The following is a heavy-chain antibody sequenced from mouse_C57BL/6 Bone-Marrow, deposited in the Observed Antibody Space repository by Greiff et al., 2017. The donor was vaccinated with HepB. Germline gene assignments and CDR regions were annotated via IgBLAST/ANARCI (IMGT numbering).Heavy chain of an antibody. J-gene: IGHJ3*01. CDR1: GFSLSTSGMG. V-gene: IGHV8-12*01. D-gene: IGHD1-1*01. CDR2: IYWDDDK. CDR3: ARSHYYGSSLAWFAY. Sequence: QVTLKECGPGILQSSQTLSLTCSFSGFSLSTSGMGVSWIRQPSGKGLEWLAHIYWDDDKRYNPSLKSRLTISKDTSRNQVFLKITSVDTADTATYYCARSHYYGSSLAWFAYWGQGTLVTVSA.